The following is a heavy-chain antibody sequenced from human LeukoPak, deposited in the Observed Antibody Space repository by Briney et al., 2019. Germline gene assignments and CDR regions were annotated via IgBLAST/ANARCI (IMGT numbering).Heavy chain of an antibody. J-gene: IGHJ4*02. Sequence: SETLSLTCTVSGGSISSYYWSWVRQPPGKGLEGIGYIYYSGSTNYNPSLKSRVTISVDTSKNQFSLKPSSVTAADTAVYYCARHGVLWFGEPGYLDYWGQGTLVTVSS. V-gene: IGHV4-59*08. CDR1: GGSISSYY. D-gene: IGHD3-10*01. CDR3: ARHGVLWFGEPGYLDY. CDR2: IYYSGST.